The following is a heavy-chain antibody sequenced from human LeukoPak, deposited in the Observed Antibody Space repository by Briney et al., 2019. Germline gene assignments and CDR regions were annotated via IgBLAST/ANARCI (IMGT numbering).Heavy chain of an antibody. J-gene: IGHJ4*02. V-gene: IGHV1-2*02. Sequence: TGXXMHWVRQAPGQGLEWMGWINPNSGGTNYAQKFQGRVTMTRDTSISTAYMELSRLRSDDTAVYYCARDLLTAATYWGRGTLVTVSS. CDR2: INPNSGGT. D-gene: IGHD6-13*01. CDR1: TGXX. CDR3: ARDLLTAATY.